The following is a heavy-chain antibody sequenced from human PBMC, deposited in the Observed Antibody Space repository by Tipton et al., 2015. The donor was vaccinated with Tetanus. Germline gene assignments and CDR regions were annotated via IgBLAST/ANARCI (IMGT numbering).Heavy chain of an antibody. CDR2: MYSGGDT. CDR3: VRDGGSSGWLAY. J-gene: IGHJ4*02. D-gene: IGHD6-19*01. V-gene: IGHV3-53*01. CDR1: GFLFSSYT. Sequence: SLRLSCSVSGFLFSSYTMNWVRQAPGKGLEWVSVMYSGGDTYYVDSVKGRFSISRDNAKNTLYLQMNSLRVEDTAVYYCVRDGGSSGWLAYWGQGTLGTVSS.